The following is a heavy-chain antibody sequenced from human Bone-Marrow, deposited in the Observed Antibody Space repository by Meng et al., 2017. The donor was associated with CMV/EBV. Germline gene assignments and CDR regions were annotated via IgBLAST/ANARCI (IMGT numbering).Heavy chain of an antibody. CDR1: GFTFSSYS. CDR3: ARDKGTALYFHYGMDV. V-gene: IGHV3-48*04. J-gene: IGHJ6*02. D-gene: IGHD2-8*01. CDR2: ISSSSSTI. Sequence: GESLKISCAASGFTFSSYSMNWVRQAPGKGLEWVSYISSSSSTIYYADSVKGRFTISRDNAKNSLYLQMNSLRAEDTAVYYCARDKGTALYFHYGMDVWGQGTTVTVSS.